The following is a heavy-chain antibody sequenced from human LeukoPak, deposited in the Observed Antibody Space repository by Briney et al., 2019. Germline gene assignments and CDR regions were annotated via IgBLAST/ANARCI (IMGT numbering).Heavy chain of an antibody. CDR2: INPNSGGT. D-gene: IGHD5-18*01. CDR3: ARNGGFGGYSYGYDY. Sequence: GASVKVSCKASGYTFTGYYMHWVRQAPGQGLEWMGWINPNSGGTNYAQKFQGWVTMTRDTSISTAYMELSRLRSDDTAVYYCARNGGFGGYSYGYDYWGQGTLVTVSS. CDR1: GYTFTGYY. V-gene: IGHV1-2*04. J-gene: IGHJ4*02.